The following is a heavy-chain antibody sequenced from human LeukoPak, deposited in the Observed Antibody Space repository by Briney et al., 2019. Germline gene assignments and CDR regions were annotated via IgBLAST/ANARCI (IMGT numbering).Heavy chain of an antibody. J-gene: IGHJ3*02. CDR1: GGSISSYY. V-gene: IGHV4-4*07. CDR2: IYTSGST. CDR3: ARDRGSMVRGVNIPHDAFDI. Sequence: SETLSLTCTVSGGSISSYYWSWIRQPAGKGLEWIGRIYTSGSTNYNPSLKCRVTMSVDTSKNQFSLKLSSVTAADTAVYYCARDRGSMVRGVNIPHDAFDIWGQGTMVTVSS. D-gene: IGHD3-10*01.